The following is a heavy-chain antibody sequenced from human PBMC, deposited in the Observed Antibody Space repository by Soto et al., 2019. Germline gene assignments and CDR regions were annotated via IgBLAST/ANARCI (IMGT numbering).Heavy chain of an antibody. Sequence: GASVKVSCKASGGTFSSYAISWVRQAPGQGLEWMGGIIPIFGTANYAQKFQGRVTITADESTSTAYMELSSLRSEDTAVYYCARVPPPDCSGGSCYPYNWFGPWGQGTLVTVSS. V-gene: IGHV1-69*13. CDR3: ARVPPPDCSGGSCYPYNWFGP. CDR2: IIPIFGTA. J-gene: IGHJ5*02. D-gene: IGHD2-15*01. CDR1: GGTFSSYA.